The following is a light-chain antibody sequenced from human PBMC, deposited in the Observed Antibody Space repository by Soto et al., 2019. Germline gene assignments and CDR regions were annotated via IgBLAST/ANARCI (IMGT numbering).Light chain of an antibody. J-gene: IGKJ4*01. Sequence: EIVMTQSPATLSVSQGERATLSYRASQSVSSNLAWYQQKPGQAPRLLIYGASTRATGIQARFSGSGSGTEFTLTISSLQSEDFAVYYCQQYNNWPPGLTFGGGTKVEIK. V-gene: IGKV3-15*01. CDR1: QSVSSN. CDR3: QQYNNWPPGLT. CDR2: GAS.